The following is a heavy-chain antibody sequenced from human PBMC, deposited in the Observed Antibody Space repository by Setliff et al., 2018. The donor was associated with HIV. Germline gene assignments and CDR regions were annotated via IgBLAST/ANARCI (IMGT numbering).Heavy chain of an antibody. J-gene: IGHJ6*02. Sequence: SVKVSCKASGGTFSNYGVSWVRQAPGQGLEWMGRIIPMFGTSKTTQNFQNRVTITTDKSATTVYMELSSLRSDDTAVYYCARQEDCSGGSCYSFGMDVWGQGTTVTVSS. CDR1: GGTFSNYG. CDR3: ARQEDCSGGSCYSFGMDV. CDR2: IIPMFGTS. V-gene: IGHV1-69*05. D-gene: IGHD2-15*01.